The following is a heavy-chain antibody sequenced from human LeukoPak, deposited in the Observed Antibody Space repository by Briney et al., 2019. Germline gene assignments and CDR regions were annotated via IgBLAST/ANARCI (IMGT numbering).Heavy chain of an antibody. V-gene: IGHV5-51*01. CDR1: GYSSTSYW. D-gene: IGHD4-23*01. CDR3: ARPPYYGGNSFDY. J-gene: IGHJ4*02. Sequence: GESLKISCKGSGYSSTSYWIGWVRQMPGKGLGWMGSIYPGDSDTRYSPSFQGQVTISADKSISTAYLQWSSLKASDTAMYYCARPPYYGGNSFDYWGQGTLVTVSS. CDR2: IYPGDSDT.